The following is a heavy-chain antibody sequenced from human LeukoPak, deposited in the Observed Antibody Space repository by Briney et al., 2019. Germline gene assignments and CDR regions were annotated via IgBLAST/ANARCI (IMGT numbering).Heavy chain of an antibody. CDR3: AKAANEWELLAGYFDY. J-gene: IGHJ4*02. Sequence: TGGSPRLSCAASGFTFSSYAMSWVRQAPGKGLEWVSAISGSGGSTYYADSVKGRFTISRDNSKNTLYLRMNSLRAEDTAVYYCAKAANEWELLAGYFDYWGRGTLVTVSS. V-gene: IGHV3-23*01. CDR2: ISGSGGST. CDR1: GFTFSSYA. D-gene: IGHD1-26*01.